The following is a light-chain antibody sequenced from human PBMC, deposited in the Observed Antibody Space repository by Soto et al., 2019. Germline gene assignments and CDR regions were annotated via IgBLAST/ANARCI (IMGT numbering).Light chain of an antibody. V-gene: IGLV2-14*01. Sequence: QSALTQPASVSGSPGQSITISCTGTSSDVGGYNYVSWYQQHPGKAPKVIIYDVSNRPSGVSNRFSGSKSDNTASLTISGLQAEDEADYYCSSYTSSSTVYVFGTGTKVTVL. CDR2: DVS. CDR3: SSYTSSSTVYV. CDR1: SSDVGGYNY. J-gene: IGLJ1*01.